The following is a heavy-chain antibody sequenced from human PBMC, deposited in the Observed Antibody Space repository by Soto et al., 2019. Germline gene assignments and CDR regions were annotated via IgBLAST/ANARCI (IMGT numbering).Heavy chain of an antibody. J-gene: IGHJ4*02. CDR3: ARDDDHGDNGFDY. D-gene: IGHD4-17*01. CDR1: GFTFSRYG. CDR2: ILDDGSDQ. V-gene: IGHV3-33*01. Sequence: QVQLVESGGGVVQPGRSLRLSCAASGFTFSRYGMHWVRQAPGKGLEWVAVILDDGSDQNYVDSVKGRFTISRDNSKNSLYLQMNSLRAEDTAVYYCARDDDHGDNGFDYWGQGTLDTVSS.